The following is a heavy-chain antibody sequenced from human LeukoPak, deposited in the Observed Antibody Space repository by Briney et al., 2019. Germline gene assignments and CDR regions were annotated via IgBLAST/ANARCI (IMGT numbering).Heavy chain of an antibody. CDR1: GLTVSRNY. CDR2: IYNTGGS. Sequence: PGGSLRLSCSASGLTVSRNYMSWVRQAPGKGLEWVSVIYNTGGSYYADSVKGRFTISRDNSKNTLYLQMNSLRAEDTSVYYCTRDSEPGDPGYFDHWGQGTLVTVSS. V-gene: IGHV3-66*01. J-gene: IGHJ4*02. CDR3: TRDSEPGDPGYFDH. D-gene: IGHD7-27*01.